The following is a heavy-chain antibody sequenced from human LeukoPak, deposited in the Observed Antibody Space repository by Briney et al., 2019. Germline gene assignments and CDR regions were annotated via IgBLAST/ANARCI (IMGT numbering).Heavy chain of an antibody. Sequence: GGSLRLSCAASGFTFSSYAMSWVRQAPGKGLEWVSVIYSGGSTYYADSVKGRFTISRDNSKNTLYLQMNSLRAEDTAVYYCASTYDFWSGYYIDYWGQGTLVTVSS. V-gene: IGHV3-66*02. CDR3: ASTYDFWSGYYIDY. J-gene: IGHJ4*02. D-gene: IGHD3-3*01. CDR1: GFTFSSYA. CDR2: IYSGGST.